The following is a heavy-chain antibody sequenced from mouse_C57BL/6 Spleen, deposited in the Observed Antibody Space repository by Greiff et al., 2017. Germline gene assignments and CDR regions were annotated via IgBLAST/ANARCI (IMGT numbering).Heavy chain of an antibody. CDR2: INYDGSST. D-gene: IGHD1-1*01. J-gene: IGHJ1*03. CDR3: ARDGILRYFDV. V-gene: IGHV5-16*01. Sequence: EVKLVESEGGLVQPGSSMKLSCTASGFTFSDYYMAWVRQVPEKGLEWVANINYDGSSTYYLDSLKSRFIISRDNAKNILYLQMSSLKSEDTATYYCARDGILRYFDVWGTGTPVTVSS. CDR1: GFTFSDYY.